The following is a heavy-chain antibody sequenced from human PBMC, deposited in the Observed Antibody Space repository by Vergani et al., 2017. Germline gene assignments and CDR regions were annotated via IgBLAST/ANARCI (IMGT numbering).Heavy chain of an antibody. J-gene: IGHJ4*02. V-gene: IGHV3-23*01. CDR1: GFTFSSYA. Sequence: EVQLLESGGGLVQPGGSLRLSCAASGFTFSSYAMSWVRQAPGKGLEWVSAISGSGGSTYYADSVKGRFTNSRDNSKNTLYLQMNSLRAEDTAVYYCAKDFWSGYYGGWFDYWGQGTLVTVSS. D-gene: IGHD3-3*01. CDR3: AKDFWSGYYGGWFDY. CDR2: ISGSGGST.